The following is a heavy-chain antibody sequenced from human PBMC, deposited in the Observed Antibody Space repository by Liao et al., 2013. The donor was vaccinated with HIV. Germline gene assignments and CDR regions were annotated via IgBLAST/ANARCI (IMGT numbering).Heavy chain of an antibody. V-gene: IGHV4-34*01. CDR3: ARVSYDFWSGDWYFDL. D-gene: IGHD3-3*01. Sequence: VQLQQWGAGLLKPSETLSLTCAVYGGSFNNYYWSWIRQPPGKGLEWIGEINHSGSTNYNPSLKSRVTISVDTSKNQFSLKLSSVTAADTAVYYCARVSYDFWSGDWYFDLWGRGTLVTVSS. J-gene: IGHJ2*01. CDR2: INHSGST. CDR1: GGSFNNYY.